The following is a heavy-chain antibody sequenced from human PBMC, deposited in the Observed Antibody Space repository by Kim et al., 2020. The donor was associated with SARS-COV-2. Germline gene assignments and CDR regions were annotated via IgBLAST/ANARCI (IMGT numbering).Heavy chain of an antibody. J-gene: IGHJ4*02. CDR2: ISYDGSNK. Sequence: GGSLRLSCAASGFTFSSYAMHWVRQAPGKGLEWVAVISYDGSNKYYADSVKGRFTISRDNSKNTLYLQMNSLRAEDTAVYYCARDYCGGDCYLSPDYWGQRAPVSVSS. D-gene: IGHD2-21*02. V-gene: IGHV3-30*04. CDR1: GFTFSSYA. CDR3: ARDYCGGDCYLSPDY.